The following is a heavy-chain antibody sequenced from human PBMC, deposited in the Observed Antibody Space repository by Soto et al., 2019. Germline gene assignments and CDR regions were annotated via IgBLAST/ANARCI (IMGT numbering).Heavy chain of an antibody. CDR3: ARERYQVLSDGMAV. CDR1: GFTFSDYY. J-gene: IGHJ6*02. V-gene: IGHV1-2*02. CDR2: LNPKSGGT. D-gene: IGHD2-2*01. Sequence: SVKVSCKASGFTFSDYYMHWVREAPGQGLEWMGWLNPKSGGTTYAQKFQGRLTLSRDTSINTAYMELSRLSIDDTALYYCARERYQVLSDGMAVWGQGTTVTVSS.